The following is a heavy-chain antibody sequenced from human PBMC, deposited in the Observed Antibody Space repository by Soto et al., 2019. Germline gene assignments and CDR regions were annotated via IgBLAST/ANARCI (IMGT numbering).Heavy chain of an antibody. CDR2: IDPSDSYT. CDR1: GYSFTSYW. Sequence: PGESLKISCKGSGYSFTSYWISWVRQMPGKGLEWMGRIDPSDSYTKYSPSFQGHVTISADKSISTAYLQWSSLKASDTAMYYCASNKNWHYYYDMDVWGQGTMLAVSS. J-gene: IGHJ6*02. CDR3: ASNKNWHYYYDMDV. D-gene: IGHD1-1*01. V-gene: IGHV5-10-1*01.